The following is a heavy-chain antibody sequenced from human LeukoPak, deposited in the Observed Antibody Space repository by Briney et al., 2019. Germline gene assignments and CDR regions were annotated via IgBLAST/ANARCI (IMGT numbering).Heavy chain of an antibody. V-gene: IGHV3-15*01. J-gene: IGHJ4*02. Sequence: SGGSLRLSCAASGFTFSNAWMSWVRQAPGKGLEWVGRIKSKTDGGTTDYAAPVKGRFTISRDDSKNALYLQMNSLKTEDTAMYYCTTGRGNDGGYWGQGTLVTVSS. CDR2: IKSKTDGGTT. CDR3: TTGRGNDGGY. CDR1: GFTFSNAW. D-gene: IGHD1-1*01.